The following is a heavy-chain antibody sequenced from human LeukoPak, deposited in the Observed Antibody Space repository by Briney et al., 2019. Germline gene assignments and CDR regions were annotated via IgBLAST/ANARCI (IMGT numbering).Heavy chain of an antibody. CDR2: ISYDGSNK. D-gene: IGHD3-3*01. V-gene: IGHV3-30*18. CDR3: AKNRWVFGDSAFDY. CDR1: GFTFSSYG. J-gene: IGHJ4*02. Sequence: PGGSLRLSCAASGFTFSSYGMHWVRQAPGKGLEWVAVISYDGSNKYYADSVKGRFTISRDNSKNTLYLQMNSLRAEDTAVYYCAKNRWVFGDSAFDYWGQGTLVTVSS.